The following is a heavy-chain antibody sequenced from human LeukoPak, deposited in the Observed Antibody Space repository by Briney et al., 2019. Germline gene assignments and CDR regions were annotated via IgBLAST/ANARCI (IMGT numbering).Heavy chain of an antibody. D-gene: IGHD3-16*02. J-gene: IGHJ3*01. V-gene: IGHV3-11*04. CDR3: AKDLWRYDYVWGSYRDAFDV. Sequence: GGSLRLSCAASGFTFSDYYMSWIRQAPGKGLEWVSYISSSGSTIYYADSVKGRFTISRDNAKNSLYLQMNSLRAEDTAVYYCAKDLWRYDYVWGSYRDAFDVWGQGTIVTVSS. CDR2: ISSSGSTI. CDR1: GFTFSDYY.